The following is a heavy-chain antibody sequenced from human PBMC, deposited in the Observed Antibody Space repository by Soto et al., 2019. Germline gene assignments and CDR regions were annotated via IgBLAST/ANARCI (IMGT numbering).Heavy chain of an antibody. Sequence: DVQLVESGGGLIQPGESLRLSCAAFGLTVSGTRYVAWVRQAPGKGLEWVSALYDVFGSFYADSVKGRFTTSSDRSKSTVYLQMNDLRPDDTAVYYCASWHEREHAYDVWGQGTTVIVSS. J-gene: IGHJ3*01. D-gene: IGHD1-1*01. V-gene: IGHV3-53*01. CDR1: GLTVSGTRY. CDR3: ASWHEREHAYDV. CDR2: LYDVFGS.